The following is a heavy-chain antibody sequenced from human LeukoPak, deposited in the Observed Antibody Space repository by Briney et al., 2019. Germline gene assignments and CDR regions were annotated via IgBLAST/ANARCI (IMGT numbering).Heavy chain of an antibody. CDR1: GDSMSSYY. Sequence: KPSETLSLTCTVSGDSMSSYYWNFIRQPAGKGLEWIGEVHLDGRTNYNPSLESRLTMSVDVSENQVSLKLTSVTAADTAVYYCAREGGFYRPLDYSGQGTLVTVSS. J-gene: IGHJ4*02. V-gene: IGHV4-4*07. CDR3: AREGGFYRPLDY. CDR2: VHLDGRT. D-gene: IGHD3-3*01.